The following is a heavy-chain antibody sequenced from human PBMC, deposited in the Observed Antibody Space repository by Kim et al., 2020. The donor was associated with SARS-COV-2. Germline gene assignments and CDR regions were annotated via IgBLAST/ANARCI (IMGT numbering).Heavy chain of an antibody. CDR1: GFTFSSYA. V-gene: IGHV3-23*01. J-gene: IGHJ4*02. CDR3: AKVMIVVVITTLDY. CDR2: ISGSGGST. D-gene: IGHD3-22*01. Sequence: GGSLRLSCAASGFTFSSYAMSWVRQAPGKGLEWVSAISGSGGSTYYADSVKGRFTISRDNSKNTLYLQMNSLRAEDTAVYYCAKVMIVVVITTLDYWGQGTLVTVSS.